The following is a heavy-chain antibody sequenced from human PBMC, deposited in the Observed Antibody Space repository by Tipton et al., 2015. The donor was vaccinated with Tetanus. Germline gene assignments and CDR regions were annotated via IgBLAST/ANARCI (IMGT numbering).Heavy chain of an antibody. Sequence: TLSLTCAVSGGSIRTSTWWTWVRQPPGKGLEWLGEVFHSGSTSYNPSLRGRVTISVDRSKNEFSLKVSSVTAADTAVYYCASYNIPYYFDYWGRGTLVTVSS. D-gene: IGHD2-2*02. CDR1: GGSIRTSTW. CDR2: VFHSGST. CDR3: ASYNIPYYFDY. V-gene: IGHV4-4*02. J-gene: IGHJ4*02.